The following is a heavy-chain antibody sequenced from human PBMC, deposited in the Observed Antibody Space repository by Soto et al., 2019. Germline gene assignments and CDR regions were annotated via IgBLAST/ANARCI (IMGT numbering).Heavy chain of an antibody. D-gene: IGHD1-1*01. J-gene: IGHJ6*04. CDR1: RFTFSDFY. V-gene: IGHV3-11*01. CDR3: ARKTGTPYHYCGMDV. Sequence: QVQLVESGGGLVKPGGSLRLSCAASRFTFSDFYMGWIRQVPGKGLEWVSYISSSGSTIHYADSVKGRFTSSRDNANNSLYLKKVSLRAKGTDVYYCARKTGTPYHYCGMDVWGEGSTVTVST. CDR2: ISSSGSTI.